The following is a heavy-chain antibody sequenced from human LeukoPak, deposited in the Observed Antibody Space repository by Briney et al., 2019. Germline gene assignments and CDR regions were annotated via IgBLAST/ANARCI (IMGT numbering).Heavy chain of an antibody. CDR1: RASLTSYY. V-gene: IGHV4-59*08. J-gene: IGHJ3*02. D-gene: IGHD1-14*01. CDR3: ARQPGGTAAFDI. Sequence: SETLSLTCTVSRASLTSYYWSWIRQPPGKGLEWIAYISYSGSTNDNPSLKSRVTISVDTSKSQFSLKLTSVAAADTALYYCARQPGGTAAFDIWGQGTLVTVSS. CDR2: ISYSGST.